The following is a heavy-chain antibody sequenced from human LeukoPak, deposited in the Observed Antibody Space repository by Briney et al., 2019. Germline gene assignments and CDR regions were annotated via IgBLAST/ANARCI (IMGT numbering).Heavy chain of an antibody. CDR2: IIPIFGTA. Sequence: SVKLSCKASGGTFSSYAISWVRQAPGHGLEWMGGIIPIFGTANYAQKFQGRVTIPADESTSTAYMELSSMRPEDTAVYYRARSAEVYCNSTSCNEVHYWRQETLVTVSA. CDR3: ARSAEVYCNSTSCNEVHY. J-gene: IGHJ4*02. V-gene: IGHV1-69*01. CDR1: GGTFSSYA. D-gene: IGHD2-2*01.